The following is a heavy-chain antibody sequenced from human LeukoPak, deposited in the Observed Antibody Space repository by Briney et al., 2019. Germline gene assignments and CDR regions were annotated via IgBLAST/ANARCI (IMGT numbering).Heavy chain of an antibody. Sequence: GGSXXXXXAASGFTFNNXAXXXVRQAPGKGXXXXXVISGSGATTYYADSVKGRFTISRDNSKNTLYLQMNSLRAEDTAVYYCASQYSSSWPYYFDYWGQGTLVTVSS. V-gene: IGHV3-23*01. CDR3: ASQYSSSWPYYFDY. J-gene: IGHJ4*02. CDR2: ISGSGATT. D-gene: IGHD6-13*01. CDR1: GFTFNNXA.